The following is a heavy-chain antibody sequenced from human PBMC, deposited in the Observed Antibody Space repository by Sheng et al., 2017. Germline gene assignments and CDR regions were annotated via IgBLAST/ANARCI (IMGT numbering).Heavy chain of an antibody. CDR2: ISSSGSTI. D-gene: IGHD3-22*01. Sequence: EVQLVESGGGLVQPGGSLRLSCAASGFTFSSYEMNWVRQAPGKGLEWVSYISSSGSTIYYADSVKGRFTISRDNAKNSLYLQMNSLRAEDTAVYYCARVQYYYDSSGYYEGAFDIWGQGTMVTVSS. CDR1: GFTFSSYE. V-gene: IGHV3-48*03. CDR3: ARVQYYYDSSGYYEGAFDI. J-gene: IGHJ3*02.